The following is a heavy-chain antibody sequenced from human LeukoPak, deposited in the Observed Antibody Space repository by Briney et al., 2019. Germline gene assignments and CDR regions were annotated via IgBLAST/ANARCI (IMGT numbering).Heavy chain of an antibody. V-gene: IGHV3-48*03. CDR3: AKDRATIQLWPAYNDY. D-gene: IGHD5-18*01. Sequence: GGSLRLSCAASGFTFSSYEMNWVRQAPGKGLEWVSYISSSGSTIYYADSVKGRFTISRDNAKNSLYLQMNSLRAEDTAVYYCAKDRATIQLWPAYNDYWGQGTLVTVSS. CDR1: GFTFSSYE. J-gene: IGHJ4*02. CDR2: ISSSGSTI.